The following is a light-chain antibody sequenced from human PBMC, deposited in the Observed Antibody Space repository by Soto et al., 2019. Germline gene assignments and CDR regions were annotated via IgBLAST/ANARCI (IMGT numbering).Light chain of an antibody. CDR3: EQYGSSSYT. Sequence: EIGLTQSPGTLSLSPGERATLSCRASQSISSSYLAWYQQKPGKAPRLLIYAASSRATGIPDRFSGSGSGTDFTLTISRLEPEDFAVYDCEQYGSSSYTFGQGTQLEIK. CDR1: QSISSSY. V-gene: IGKV3-20*01. CDR2: AAS. J-gene: IGKJ2*01.